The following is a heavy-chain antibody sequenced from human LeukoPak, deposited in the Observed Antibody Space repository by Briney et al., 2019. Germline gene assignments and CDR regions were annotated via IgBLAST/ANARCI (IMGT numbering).Heavy chain of an antibody. CDR3: ARVDGSSLSRGRFDY. D-gene: IGHD3-10*01. J-gene: IGHJ4*02. CDR1: GFTFSNYA. V-gene: IGHV3-23*01. Sequence: GGSLRLSCAASGFTFSNYAINWVRQAPGKGLQWVSAISGGSDFIYYAESVKGRFTISRENSRSTAYLQMNGLRVEDTAIYYCARVDGSSLSRGRFDYWGLGNLVTVSS. CDR2: ISGGSDFI.